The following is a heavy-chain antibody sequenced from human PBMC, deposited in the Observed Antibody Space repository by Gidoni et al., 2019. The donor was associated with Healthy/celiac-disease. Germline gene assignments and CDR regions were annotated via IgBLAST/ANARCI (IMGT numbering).Heavy chain of an antibody. CDR2: ISSSSSYI. D-gene: IGHD2-2*01. Sequence: EVQLVESGGGLVKPGGSLRLPCAASGFTFSSYSMNWVRQAPGKGLGWVSSISSSSSYIYYADSVKGRFTISRDNAKNSLYLQMNSLRAEDTAVYYCARDSGYCSSTSCYYFDYWGQGTLVTVSS. CDR3: ARDSGYCSSTSCYYFDY. V-gene: IGHV3-21*01. CDR1: GFTFSSYS. J-gene: IGHJ4*02.